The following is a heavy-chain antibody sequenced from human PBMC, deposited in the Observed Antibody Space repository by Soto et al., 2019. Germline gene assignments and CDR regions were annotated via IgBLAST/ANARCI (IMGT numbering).Heavy chain of an antibody. D-gene: IGHD4-17*01. V-gene: IGHV1-18*01. J-gene: IGHJ3*02. Sequence: QVQLVQSGAEVKKPGASVKVSCKASGYTFTSYGISWVRQAPGQGLEWMGWISAYNGNTNYAQKRQGRVTMTTVTSTSTAYMELRSLRSDDTAVYYCARESPTTVTTGAFDIWGQGTMVTVSS. CDR3: ARESPTTVTTGAFDI. CDR2: ISAYNGNT. CDR1: GYTFTSYG.